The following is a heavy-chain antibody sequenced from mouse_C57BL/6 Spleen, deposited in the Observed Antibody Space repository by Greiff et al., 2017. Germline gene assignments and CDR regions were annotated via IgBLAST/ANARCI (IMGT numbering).Heavy chain of an antibody. CDR3: ARGDYYGSSYYFDY. D-gene: IGHD1-1*01. CDR1: GYTFTTYP. J-gene: IGHJ2*01. CDR2: FHPYNDDT. V-gene: IGHV1-47*01. Sequence: QVQLQQSGAELVKPGASVKMSCKASGYTFTTYPIEWMKQNHGKSLEWIGNFHPYNDDTKYNEKFKGKATLTVEKSSSTVYLGLRRLTSDDSAVYYCARGDYYGSSYYFDYWGQGTTLTVSS.